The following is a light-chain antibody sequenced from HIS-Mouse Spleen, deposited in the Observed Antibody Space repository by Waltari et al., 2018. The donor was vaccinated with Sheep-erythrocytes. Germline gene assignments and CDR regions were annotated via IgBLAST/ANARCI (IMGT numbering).Light chain of an antibody. Sequence: DIQMTQSPSSVSASVGDSVTITCRASQRISSWLAWYQQKPGRAPKLLIYAASTLKSGVPPRFSGSGAATDFTLTISSRQPEDFTTYYCRQANSFPFTFGQGTRLEIK. CDR2: AAS. V-gene: IGKV1-12*01. J-gene: IGKJ5*01. CDR1: QRISSW. CDR3: RQANSFPFT.